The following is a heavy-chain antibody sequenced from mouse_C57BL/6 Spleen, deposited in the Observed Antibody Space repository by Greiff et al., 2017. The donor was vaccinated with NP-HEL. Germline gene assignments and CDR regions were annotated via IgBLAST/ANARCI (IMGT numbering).Heavy chain of an antibody. V-gene: IGHV6-3*01. D-gene: IGHD2-4*01. CDR1: GFTFSNYW. CDR2: IRLKSDNYAT. CDR3: TSTANYDYDWV. J-gene: IGHJ2*01. Sequence: EVKLEESGGGLVQPGGSMKLSCVASGFTFSNYWMNWVRQSPEKGLEWVAQIRLKSDNYATHYAESVKGRFTISRDDSKSSVYLQMNNLRAEDTGIYYCTSTANYDYDWVGGQGTTLTVSS.